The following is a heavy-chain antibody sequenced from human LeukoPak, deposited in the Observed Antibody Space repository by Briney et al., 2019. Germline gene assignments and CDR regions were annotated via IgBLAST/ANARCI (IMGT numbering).Heavy chain of an antibody. V-gene: IGHV3-11*01. CDR1: GFTFSDYY. D-gene: IGHD3-22*01. J-gene: IGHJ4*02. Sequence: GGSLRLSCAASGFTFSDYYMSWIRQAPGKGLEWVSYISSSGSTIYYADSVKGRFTISRDNAKNSLYLQMNSLRAEDTAVYYCAREWGSYYYDSSGYFYWGQGILVTVSS. CDR3: AREWGSYYYDSSGYFY. CDR2: ISSSGSTI.